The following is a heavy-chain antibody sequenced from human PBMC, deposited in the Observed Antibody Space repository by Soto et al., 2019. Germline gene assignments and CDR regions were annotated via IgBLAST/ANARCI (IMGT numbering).Heavy chain of an antibody. V-gene: IGHV4-4*07. J-gene: IGHJ2*01. D-gene: IGHD6-19*01. CDR3: AGDRAVAGTGRYFDL. CDR2: IYPSGTT. Sequence: QVQLQESGPGLVKPSETLSLTCTVSGGSINNYFWAWIRQPAGQGLEWIGRIYPSGTTNYNSSLKRRLTMSVDTSRNHFSLKLNSMTAADTAVYYCAGDRAVAGTGRYFDLWGRGNLVTVSS. CDR1: GGSINNYF.